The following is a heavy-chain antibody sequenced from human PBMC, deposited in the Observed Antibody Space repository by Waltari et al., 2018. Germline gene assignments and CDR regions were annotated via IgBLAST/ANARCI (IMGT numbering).Heavy chain of an antibody. V-gene: IGHV3-33*01. J-gene: IGHJ4*02. Sequence: QVQLVESGGGVVQPGRSLRLSCAASGFTFSRFGMPWVRQAPGKGLEWVAVIWHDGSNEYYVDSVKGRFTISRDNSKNTLYLQMNSLGAEDSAVYYCASQSTTLFDYWGQGTLVTVSS. D-gene: IGHD2-15*01. CDR2: IWHDGSNE. CDR1: GFTFSRFG. CDR3: ASQSTTLFDY.